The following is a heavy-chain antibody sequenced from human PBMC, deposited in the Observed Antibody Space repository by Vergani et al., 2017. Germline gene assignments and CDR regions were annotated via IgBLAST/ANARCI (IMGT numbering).Heavy chain of an antibody. CDR1: GGSFSGYY. CDR2: INHSGST. D-gene: IGHD6-6*01. V-gene: IGHV4-34*01. Sequence: QVQLQEWGAGLLKPSETLSLTCAVYGGSFSGYYWSWIRQPPGKGLEWIGEINHSGSTNYNPSLKSRVTISVDTSKNQFSLKLSSVTAADTAVYYCARGQLVGYFDLWGRGTLVTVSS. CDR3: ARGQLVGYFDL. J-gene: IGHJ2*01.